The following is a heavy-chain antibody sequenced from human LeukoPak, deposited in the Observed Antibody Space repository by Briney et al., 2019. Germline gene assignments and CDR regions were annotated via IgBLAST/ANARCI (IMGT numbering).Heavy chain of an antibody. CDR1: GESFNNYY. CDR2: INHSGST. CDR3: SRAGWFGELYGPLDF. Sequence: SETLSLTCAVYGESFNNYYWTWIRQSPGKGLEWIGEINHSGSTNYNPSLKSRVTISVDPSKNQFSLKSTSVIAADTAVYYCSRAGWFGELYGPLDFWGQGTLVTVSS. J-gene: IGHJ4*02. V-gene: IGHV4-34*01. D-gene: IGHD3-10*01.